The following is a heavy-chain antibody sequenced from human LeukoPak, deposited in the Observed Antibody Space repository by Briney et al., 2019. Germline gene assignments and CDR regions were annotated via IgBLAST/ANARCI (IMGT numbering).Heavy chain of an antibody. D-gene: IGHD3-22*01. J-gene: IGHJ4*02. CDR2: IYTSGST. Sequence: SETLSLTCTVSGGSISSYYWSWIRQPAGKGLEWIGRIYTSGSTNYNPSLKSRVTMSVDTSKNQFSLKLSSVTAADTAVYYCARGEEEDYYDSSGYYYVWGQGTLVTVSS. CDR3: ARGEEEDYYDSSGYYYV. CDR1: GGSISSYY. V-gene: IGHV4-4*07.